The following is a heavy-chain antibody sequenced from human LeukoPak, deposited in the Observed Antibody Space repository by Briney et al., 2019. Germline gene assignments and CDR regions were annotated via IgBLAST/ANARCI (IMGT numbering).Heavy chain of an antibody. CDR1: GGSISSYY. J-gene: IGHJ4*02. CDR3: ARSGYSSSPPNYFDY. D-gene: IGHD6-6*01. CDR2: IYTSGST. V-gene: IGHV4-4*07. Sequence: SETLSLTCTVSGGSISSYYWSWIRQPAGKGLEWIGRIYTSGSTNYNPSLKSRVTMSVDTSKNQFSPKLSSVTAADTAVYYCARSGYSSSPPNYFDYWGQGTLVTVSS.